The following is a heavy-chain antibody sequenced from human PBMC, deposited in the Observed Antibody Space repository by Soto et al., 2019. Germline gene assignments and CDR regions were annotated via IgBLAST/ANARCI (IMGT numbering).Heavy chain of an antibody. CDR1: GFTFTSSA. D-gene: IGHD3-22*01. CDR2: IVVGSGNT. CDR3: AAASRSFAYYYDSSGPAPSFDF. Sequence: SVKVSCKASGFTFTSSAVQWVRQARGQRLEWIGWIVVGSGNTNYAQKFQERVTITRDMSTSTAYMELSSLRSEDTAVYYCAAASRSFAYYYDSSGPAPSFDFWGQGTLVTVSS. J-gene: IGHJ4*02. V-gene: IGHV1-58*01.